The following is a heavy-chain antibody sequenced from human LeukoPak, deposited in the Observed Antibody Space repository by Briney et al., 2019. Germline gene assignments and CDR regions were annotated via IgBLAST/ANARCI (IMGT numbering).Heavy chain of an antibody. Sequence: ASVKVSCKASGYTFTSYGISWVRQAPGQGLQWMGIINPSSGSTSYAQKFQGRVTMTRDTSTSTVYMELSSLRSEDTAVYYCARVTGYSYGYLDYWGQGTLVTVSS. J-gene: IGHJ4*02. CDR3: ARVTGYSYGYLDY. D-gene: IGHD5-18*01. CDR1: GYTFTSYG. CDR2: INPSSGST. V-gene: IGHV1-46*01.